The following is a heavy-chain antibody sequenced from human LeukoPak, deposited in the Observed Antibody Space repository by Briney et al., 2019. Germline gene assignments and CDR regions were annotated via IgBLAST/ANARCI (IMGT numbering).Heavy chain of an antibody. V-gene: IGHV3-48*02. CDR3: ARLEYYYDSGNYYKLFDY. D-gene: IGHD3-10*01. CDR2: ISSSGSTI. J-gene: IGHJ4*02. Sequence: GGSLRLSCAASGFTFSSYNMNWVRQAPGKGLEWVADISSSGSTIYFADSVKGRFTISRDNAKNSLYLQVNSLRDEDTAVYYCARLEYYYDSGNYYKLFDYWGQGTLVTVCS. CDR1: GFTFSSYN.